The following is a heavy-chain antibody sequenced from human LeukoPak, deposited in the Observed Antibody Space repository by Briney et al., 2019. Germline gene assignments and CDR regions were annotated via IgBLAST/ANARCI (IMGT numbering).Heavy chain of an antibody. V-gene: IGHV3-23*01. CDR2: IGGTGDST. Sequence: GGSLRLSCAASGFTFNTYAMSWVRQAPGKGLEWVSTIGGTGDSTCYADSVKGRFTISRDNSNNTLYLQMNSLRAEDTAIYYCAKSAFWSIYRHYYGMDVWGQGTTVTVSS. CDR3: AKSAFWSIYRHYYGMDV. D-gene: IGHD3-3*01. J-gene: IGHJ6*02. CDR1: GFTFNTYA.